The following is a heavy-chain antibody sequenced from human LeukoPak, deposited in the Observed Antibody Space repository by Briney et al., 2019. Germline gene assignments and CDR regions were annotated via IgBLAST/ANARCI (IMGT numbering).Heavy chain of an antibody. CDR3: ARAVGVGATNGYYFDY. CDR1: GDSVSSNSAA. D-gene: IGHD1-26*01. CDR2: TYYRSKWYN. V-gene: IGHV6-1*01. J-gene: IGHJ4*02. Sequence: SQTLSLTCAISGDSVSSNSAAWNWIRQSPSRGLEWLGRTYYRSKWYNDYAVSVKSRITINPDTSKNQFSLQLNSVTPEDTAVYYCARAVGVGATNGYYFDYWGQGTLVTVSS.